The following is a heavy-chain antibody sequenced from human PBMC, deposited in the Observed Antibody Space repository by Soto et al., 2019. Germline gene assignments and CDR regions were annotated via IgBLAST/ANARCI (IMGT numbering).Heavy chain of an antibody. V-gene: IGHV4-31*03. CDR2: IYYSGST. CDR3: ARDTDYGDYDSFGY. J-gene: IGHJ4*02. Sequence: SETLSLTCTVSGGSISSGGYYWSWIRQHPGKGLEWIGYIYYSGSTYYNPSLKSRVTISVDTSKNQFSLKLSSVTAADTAVYYCARDTDYGDYDSFGYWGQGTLVTVSS. D-gene: IGHD4-17*01. CDR1: GGSISSGGYY.